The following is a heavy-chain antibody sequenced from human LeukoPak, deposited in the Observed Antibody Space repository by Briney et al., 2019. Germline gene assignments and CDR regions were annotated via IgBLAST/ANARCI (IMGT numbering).Heavy chain of an antibody. CDR2: IIPIFGTA. J-gene: IGHJ4*02. V-gene: IGHV1-69*13. Sequence: ASVKVSCKASGGTFSSYAISWVRQAPGQRLEWMGGIIPIFGTANYAQKFQGRVTITADESTSTAYMELSSLRSEDTAVYYCAREAHSGSYRRLDYWGQGTLVTVSS. D-gene: IGHD1-26*01. CDR1: GGTFSSYA. CDR3: AREAHSGSYRRLDY.